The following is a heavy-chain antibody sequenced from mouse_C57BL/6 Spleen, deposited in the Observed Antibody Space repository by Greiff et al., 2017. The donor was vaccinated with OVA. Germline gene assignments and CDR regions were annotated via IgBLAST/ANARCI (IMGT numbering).Heavy chain of an antibody. J-gene: IGHJ3*01. V-gene: IGHV1-55*01. CDR1: GYTFTSYW. D-gene: IGHD2-2*01. CDR3: ARGGYGYDGDWFAY. CDR2: IYPGSGST. Sequence: VQLQQPGAELVKPGASVKMSCKASGYTFTSYWITWVKQRPGQGLEWIGDIYPGSGSTNYNEKFKSKATLTVDTSSSTADMQLSSLTSEDSAVYYCARGGYGYDGDWFAYWGQGTLVTVSA.